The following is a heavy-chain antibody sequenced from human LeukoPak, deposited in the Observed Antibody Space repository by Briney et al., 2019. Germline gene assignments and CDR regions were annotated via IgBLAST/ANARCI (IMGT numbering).Heavy chain of an antibody. CDR3: AKYGGHPLPHYYLDY. Sequence: GGSLRLSCAASGFTFSSYAMSWVRQAPGKGLEWVSLIIDDGHTTSYADSVKGRFTISRGNSKNTLFLQMNSLRAEDTAVYYCAKYGGHPLPHYYLDYWGQGTQVTVSS. CDR1: GFTFSSYA. V-gene: IGHV3-23*01. J-gene: IGHJ4*02. D-gene: IGHD3-16*01. CDR2: IIDDGHTT.